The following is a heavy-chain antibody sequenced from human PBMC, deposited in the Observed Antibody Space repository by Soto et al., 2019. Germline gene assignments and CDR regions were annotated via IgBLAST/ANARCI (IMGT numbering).Heavy chain of an antibody. V-gene: IGHV3-33*01. CDR2: IWYDGSNK. D-gene: IGHD6-19*01. CDR1: GFTFSSYG. Sequence: QVQLVESGGGVVQPGRSLRLSCAASGFTFSSYGMHWVRQAPGKGLEWVAVIWYDGSNKYYADSVKGRFTISRDNSKNTMYQQMNSLRAEDTAVYYCARADLYSSGWYPNYWGQGTLVTVSS. CDR3: ARADLYSSGWYPNY. J-gene: IGHJ4*02.